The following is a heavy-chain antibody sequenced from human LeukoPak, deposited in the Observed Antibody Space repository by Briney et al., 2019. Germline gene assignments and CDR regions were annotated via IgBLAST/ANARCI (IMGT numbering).Heavy chain of an antibody. V-gene: IGHV3-48*03. CDR3: ARGSPQPY. Sequence: GGSLRLSCAASGFTFSSYEMNWVRQAPGKGLEWISYISSSGSTLYYADSVKGRFTISRDNAKNSLYLLMNSLRAEDTAVYYCARGSPQPYWGQGTLVTVSS. CDR1: GFTFSSYE. J-gene: IGHJ4*02. CDR2: ISSSGSTL.